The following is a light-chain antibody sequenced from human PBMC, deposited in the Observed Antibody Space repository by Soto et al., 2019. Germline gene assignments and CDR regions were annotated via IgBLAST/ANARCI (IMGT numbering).Light chain of an antibody. CDR3: SSYTSSSTYV. CDR1: SSDVGAYTS. V-gene: IGLV2-14*01. CDR2: EVS. J-gene: IGLJ1*01. Sequence: QSVLTQPASVSGSPGQSITISCTGTSSDVGAYTSVSWYQQHPGKAPKLMIYEVSNRPSGVSNRFSGSKSGNTASLTISGLQAEDEAHYYCSSYTSSSTYVFGTGTKVTVL.